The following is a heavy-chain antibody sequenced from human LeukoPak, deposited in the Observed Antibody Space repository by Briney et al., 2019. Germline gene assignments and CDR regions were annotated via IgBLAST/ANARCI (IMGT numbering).Heavy chain of an antibody. J-gene: IGHJ6*03. CDR2: ISSSGSTI. V-gene: IGHV3-48*03. D-gene: IGHD4-17*01. CDR1: GFTFSNYA. Sequence: PGESLRLSCAASGFTFSNYAMNWVRQAPGKGLEWVSYISSSGSTIYYADSVKGRFTISRDNAKNSLYLQMNSLRAEDTAVYYCARDATVYYYYYMDVWGKGTTVTISS. CDR3: ARDATVYYYYYMDV.